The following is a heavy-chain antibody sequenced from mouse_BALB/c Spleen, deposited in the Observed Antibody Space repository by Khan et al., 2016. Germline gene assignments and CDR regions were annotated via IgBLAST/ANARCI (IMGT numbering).Heavy chain of an antibody. D-gene: IGHD3-2*02. V-gene: IGHV1S137*01. CDR2: ISTYYGDA. CDR1: GYTFTDYA. Sequence: VQLQQSGAELVRPEVSVKISCKGSGYTFTDYAMHWVKQSHAKSLEWIGVISTYYGDASYNQKFKGKATMTVDKSSSTAYMELARLTSEDSAIYYCAXSRGQAGYFDVWGAGTTVTVSA. J-gene: IGHJ1*01. CDR3: AXSRGQAGYFDV.